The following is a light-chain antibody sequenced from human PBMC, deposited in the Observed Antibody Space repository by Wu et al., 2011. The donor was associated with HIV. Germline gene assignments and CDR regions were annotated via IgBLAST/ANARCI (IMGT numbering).Light chain of an antibody. V-gene: IGKV3-20*01. Sequence: EIVLTQSPGTLSLSPGERATLSCRTSQTITNTYLAWYQQSPGQAPRLLIYGTSSRATGIPDRFSGSGSGTDFTLTISRLEPEDFAVYYCQQYGSSPYTFGRGPSWRSN. CDR2: GTS. J-gene: IGKJ2*01. CDR1: QTITNTY. CDR3: QQYGSSPYT.